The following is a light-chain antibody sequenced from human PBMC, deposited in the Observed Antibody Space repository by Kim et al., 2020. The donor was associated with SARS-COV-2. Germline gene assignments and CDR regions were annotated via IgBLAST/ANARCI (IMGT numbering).Light chain of an antibody. J-gene: IGLJ1*01. CDR1: SSDVGGYSY. V-gene: IGLV2-8*01. Sequence: GRSVTISCTGTSSDVGGYSYVSGYQQRPGKAPRLMIYEVSKRPSGVPVRFSGSKSGSAASLTVSGLQAEDEADYYCSSYAGSNSAVFGTGTKVTVL. CDR3: SSYAGSNSAV. CDR2: EVS.